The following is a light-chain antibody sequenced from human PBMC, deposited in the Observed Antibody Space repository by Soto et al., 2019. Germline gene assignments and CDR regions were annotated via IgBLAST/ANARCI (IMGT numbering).Light chain of an antibody. CDR3: TSYRRGPLYG. V-gene: IGLV2-14*03. J-gene: IGLJ1*01. CDR2: DVN. CDR1: STDVGDSTY. Sequence: QSVLTQPASVSGSLGQSITVSCTRGSTDVGDSTYVSWYQQHPGKAPRLIISDVNNRPSGVSPRFSGSKSGTTASLTISGLQAEDEAHYFCTSYRRGPLYGFGNGTKVTVL.